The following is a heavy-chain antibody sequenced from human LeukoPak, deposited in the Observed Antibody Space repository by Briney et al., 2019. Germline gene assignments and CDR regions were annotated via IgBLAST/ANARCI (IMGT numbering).Heavy chain of an antibody. CDR1: GCTFTSTA. CDR3: AASPDYYDSSGYSYYFDY. V-gene: IGHV1-58*01. D-gene: IGHD3-22*01. J-gene: IGHJ4*02. Sequence: SVTVSCKASGCTFTSTAVQWVRQARGQRLEWIGWIVVGSGNTNYAQKFQERVTITRDMSTSTAYMELSSLRSEDTAVYYCAASPDYYDSSGYSYYFDYWGQGTLVTVSS. CDR2: IVVGSGNT.